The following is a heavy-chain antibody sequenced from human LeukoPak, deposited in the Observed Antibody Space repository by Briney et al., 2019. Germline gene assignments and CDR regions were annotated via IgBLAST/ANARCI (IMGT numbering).Heavy chain of an antibody. CDR3: TKVDGYNSGWYDS. J-gene: IGHJ5*01. CDR1: GFTFHDYG. Sequence: GGSPRLSCAASGFTFHDYGMHWVRQPPGKGLEWVSGISRNSGNIDYADSVKGRFTISRDNAKNSLYLQMNSLRAEDTALYYCTKVDGYNSGWYDSWGQGTLVSVSS. CDR2: ISRNSGNI. D-gene: IGHD6-19*01. V-gene: IGHV3-9*01.